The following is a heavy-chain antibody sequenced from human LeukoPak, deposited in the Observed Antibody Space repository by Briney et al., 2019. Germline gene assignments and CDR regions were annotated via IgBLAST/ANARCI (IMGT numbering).Heavy chain of an antibody. CDR2: INPSGGST. Sequence: GASVKVSCKASGYTFTSHYMHWVRQAPGQGLEWMGIINPSGGSTSYAQKFQGRVTMTRDMSTSTVYMELSSLRSEDTAVYYCARDGLEESGYSHQADYWGQGTLVTVSS. V-gene: IGHV1-46*01. J-gene: IGHJ4*02. CDR3: ARDGLEESGYSHQADY. CDR1: GYTFTSHY. D-gene: IGHD5-18*01.